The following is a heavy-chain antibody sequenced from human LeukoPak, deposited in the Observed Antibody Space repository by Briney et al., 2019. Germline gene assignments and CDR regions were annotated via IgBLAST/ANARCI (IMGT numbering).Heavy chain of an antibody. V-gene: IGHV3-23*01. CDR1: GFTFSSYA. J-gene: IGHJ4*02. D-gene: IGHD2-2*01. CDR3: AKGVEYQLPRD. CDR2: ISGSGGST. Sequence: GESLRLSCAASGFTFSSYAMSWVRQAPGKGLEWVSAISGSGGSTYYADSVKGRFTISRDNSKNTLYLQMNSLRADDTAVYYCAKGVEYQLPRDWGQGTLVTVSS.